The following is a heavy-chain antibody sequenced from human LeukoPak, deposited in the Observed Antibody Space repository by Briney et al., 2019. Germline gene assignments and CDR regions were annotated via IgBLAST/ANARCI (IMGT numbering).Heavy chain of an antibody. CDR3: ARAGWIITSGIDY. D-gene: IGHD3-10*01. J-gene: IGHJ4*02. CDR1: GYSISRGYY. Sequence: SETLSLTCGVSGYSISRGYYWAWIRPPPGKGLEWIGTIYHTGSTYYPPSLGSRVTISVDTSKNEFSLNLNSVTAADTAVYYCARAGWIITSGIDYWGQGALVTVSS. V-gene: IGHV4-38-2*01. CDR2: IYHTGST.